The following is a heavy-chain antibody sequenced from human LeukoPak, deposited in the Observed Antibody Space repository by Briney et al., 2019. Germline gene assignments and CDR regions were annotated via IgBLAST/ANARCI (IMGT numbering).Heavy chain of an antibody. CDR1: EFTVSSNY. J-gene: IGHJ3*02. Sequence: HPGGSLRLSCAASEFTVSSNYMSWVRQAPGKGLEWVSTIYSGGGTYYADSVKGRFTISRHNSKNTLYLQVNSLRPEDTAMYYCARWRPIDAFDIWGQGTMVIVSS. D-gene: IGHD3-3*01. CDR2: IYSGGGT. V-gene: IGHV3-53*04. CDR3: ARWRPIDAFDI.